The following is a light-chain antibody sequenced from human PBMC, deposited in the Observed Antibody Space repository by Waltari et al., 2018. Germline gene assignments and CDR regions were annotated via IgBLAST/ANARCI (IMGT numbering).Light chain of an antibody. CDR2: GAS. V-gene: IGKV3-20*01. CDR3: QHYLRLPVT. CDR1: QSVSRA. J-gene: IGKJ1*01. Sequence: EIVLTQSPGTLSLSLGERATLSCRASQSVSRALAWYQQKPGQAPRLLIYGASTRATGSPARFSGSGSGTDFSLTISRLEPDDFAVYYCQHYLRLPVTFGQGTTVEI.